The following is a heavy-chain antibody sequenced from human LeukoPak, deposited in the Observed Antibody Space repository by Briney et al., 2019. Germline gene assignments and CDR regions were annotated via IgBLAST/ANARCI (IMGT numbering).Heavy chain of an antibody. CDR1: GFTFRNYG. CDR3: ARVGDRSGNGYSH. J-gene: IGHJ4*02. V-gene: IGHV3-64*01. CDR2: ISRSGGNT. Sequence: GGTLRLSCAASGFTFRNYGMSWVRQAPGKGLEFVSAISRSGGNTYYANSVKGRFTISRDTSKNTLYLQVGSLRVEDMAVYYCARVGDRSGNGYSHWGQGTLVTVSS. D-gene: IGHD2-2*03.